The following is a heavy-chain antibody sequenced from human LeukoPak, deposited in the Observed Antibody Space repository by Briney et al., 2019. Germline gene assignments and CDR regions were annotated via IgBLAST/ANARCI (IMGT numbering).Heavy chain of an antibody. CDR2: VSSNVGST. J-gene: IGHJ4*02. V-gene: IGHV3-23*01. CDR1: GFTFSSYA. CDR3: AKTPITMVRGVISFDY. Sequence: GGSLRLSCAASGFTFSSYAMSWVRQAPGKGLEWVSAVSSNVGSTYYADSVKGRFTISRDNSKNTLYLQMNSLRAEDTAVYYCAKTPITMVRGVISFDYWGQGTLVTVSS. D-gene: IGHD3-10*01.